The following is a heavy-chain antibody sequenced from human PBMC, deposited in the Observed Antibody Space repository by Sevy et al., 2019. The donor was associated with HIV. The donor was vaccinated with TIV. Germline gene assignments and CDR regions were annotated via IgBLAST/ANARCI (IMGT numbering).Heavy chain of an antibody. V-gene: IGHV3-7*04. CDR3: VRVRAFLLFGELPRDRFDS. J-gene: IGHJ4*02. D-gene: IGHD3-10*01. Sequence: GGSLRLSCVASGFTLSSYWMSWVRQVPGQGLEWVADIKQDGSDKNYLDSVKGRFTISRDNAKKSLYLQRNNLRVEDTALYYCVRVRAFLLFGELPRDRFDSWGQGTLLTVSS. CDR1: GFTLSSYW. CDR2: IKQDGSDK.